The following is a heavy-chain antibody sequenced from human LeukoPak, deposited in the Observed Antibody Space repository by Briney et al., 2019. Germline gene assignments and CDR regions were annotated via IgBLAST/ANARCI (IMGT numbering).Heavy chain of an antibody. CDR1: GFTFSSYG. CDR2: ISYDGSNK. J-gene: IGHJ4*02. D-gene: IGHD3-10*01. V-gene: IGHV3-30*18. CDR3: AKDPRPYGSGSYYPPGW. Sequence: GGSLRLSCAASGFTFSSYGMHWVRQAPGKGLEWVAVISYDGSNKYYADSVKGRFTISRDSSENTLYLQMNSLRAEDTAVYYCAKDPRPYGSGSYYPPGWWGQGTLVTVSS.